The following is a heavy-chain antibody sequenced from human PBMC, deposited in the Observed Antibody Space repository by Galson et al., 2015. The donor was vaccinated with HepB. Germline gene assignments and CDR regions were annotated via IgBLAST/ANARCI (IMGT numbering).Heavy chain of an antibody. V-gene: IGHV3-30-3*01. CDR3: AKEAGARRLGLDY. J-gene: IGHJ4*02. CDR2: ISYHGANQ. CDR1: GFTFSSSF. Sequence: SLRLSCAASGFTFSSSFMHWVRQAPGKGLECVALISYHGANQYYTDSVKGRFSISRDNSKNTLYLQMNSLKPEDTAVYYCAKEAGARRLGLDYWGQGTLVTVSS. D-gene: IGHD1-26*01.